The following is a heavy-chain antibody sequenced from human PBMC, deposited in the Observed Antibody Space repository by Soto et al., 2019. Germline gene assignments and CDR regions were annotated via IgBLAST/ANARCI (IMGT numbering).Heavy chain of an antibody. CDR3: ATATAPYYGNSGYFHSYYFDS. Sequence: EVQLVESGGGLVQPGGSLRLSCATSGFVFSSFWLSWVRQAPGKGLEWVANIKQDGSETYYVASVKGRFTISRDNARNSMYLQMNSLGAEDTAVYFCATATAPYYGNSGYFHSYYFDSWGQGTLVTVSS. D-gene: IGHD3-22*01. CDR2: IKQDGSET. CDR1: GFVFSSFW. J-gene: IGHJ4*02. V-gene: IGHV3-7*01.